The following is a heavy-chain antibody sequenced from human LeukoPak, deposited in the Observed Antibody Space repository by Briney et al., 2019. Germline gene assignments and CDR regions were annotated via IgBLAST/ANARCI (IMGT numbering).Heavy chain of an antibody. CDR2: INHSGST. Sequence: SETLYLTCAVYGGSFSGYYWSWIRQPPGQGLEWIGEINHSGSTNYNPSLKSRVTISVDTSKNQFSLKLSSVTAADTDVYYCARFFYYDASRPPFWGQGTLVAVSS. D-gene: IGHD3-16*01. CDR3: ARFFYYDASRPPF. J-gene: IGHJ4*02. CDR1: GGSFSGYY. V-gene: IGHV4-34*01.